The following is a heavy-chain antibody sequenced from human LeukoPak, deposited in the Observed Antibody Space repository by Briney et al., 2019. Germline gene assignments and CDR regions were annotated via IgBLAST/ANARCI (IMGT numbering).Heavy chain of an antibody. J-gene: IGHJ4*02. CDR2: ISSSSTYI. CDR3: ARVYYDSSGAFDY. D-gene: IGHD3-22*01. V-gene: IGHV3-21*01. Sequence: GGSLRLSCAASGFTFSSYTMNWVRQAPGKGLEWVSSISSSSTYIYYADSVKGRFTISRDNAKNSLYLQMNSLRAEDTAVYYCARVYYDSSGAFDYWGQGTLVTVSS. CDR1: GFTFSSYT.